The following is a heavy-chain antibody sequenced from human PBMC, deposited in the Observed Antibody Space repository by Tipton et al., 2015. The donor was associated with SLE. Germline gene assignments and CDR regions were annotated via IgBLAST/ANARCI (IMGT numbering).Heavy chain of an antibody. V-gene: IGHV4-4*08. CDR1: NGSINYYH. CDR2: IYSSGTT. Sequence: LSLTCTVSNGSINYYHWSWIRQPPGKGLEWIGWIYSSGTTSHNPSLKSRVTISVDTSKNQFSLSLISVTAADTAVYYCVRLTPWGYDYWGPGMLVTVSS. CDR3: VRLTPWGYDY. J-gene: IGHJ4*02. D-gene: IGHD7-27*01.